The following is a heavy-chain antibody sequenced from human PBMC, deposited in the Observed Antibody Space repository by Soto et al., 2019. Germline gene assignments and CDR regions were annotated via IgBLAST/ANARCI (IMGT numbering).Heavy chain of an antibody. Sequence: GGSLKLSCVASGFTFGSYGMHWVRQAPGKGLEWVAVIWYDGSKEYYADSVKGRFIISRDNSKSTLNLHMDSLRAEDTAAYYCARVLFTATHRNYYYGLDVWGQGTTVTVSS. CDR2: IWYDGSKE. J-gene: IGHJ6*02. V-gene: IGHV3-33*01. CDR3: ARVLFTATHRNYYYGLDV. CDR1: GFTFGSYG. D-gene: IGHD1-1*01.